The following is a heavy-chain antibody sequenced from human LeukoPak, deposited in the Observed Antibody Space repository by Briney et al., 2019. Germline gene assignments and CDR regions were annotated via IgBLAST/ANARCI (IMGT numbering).Heavy chain of an antibody. CDR2: ISSSSSYI. V-gene: IGHV3-21*01. CDR3: AREDRIVGATYPPYDAFDI. Sequence: SGGSLRLSCAASGFTFSSYSMSWVRQAPGKGLEWVSSISSSSSYIYYADSVKGRFTISRDNAKNSLYLQMNSLRAEDTAVYYCAREDRIVGATYPPYDAFDIWGQGTMVTVSS. D-gene: IGHD1-26*01. CDR1: GFTFSSYS. J-gene: IGHJ3*02.